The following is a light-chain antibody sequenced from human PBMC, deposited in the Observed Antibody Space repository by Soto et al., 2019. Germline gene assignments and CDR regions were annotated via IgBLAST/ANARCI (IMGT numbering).Light chain of an antibody. CDR2: DAS. J-gene: IGKJ1*01. CDR1: QSISSW. CDR3: KEYKSYSWT. Sequence: DIQMTQSPSTLSASVGDRVTITCRASQSISSWLAWYQQKPGKAPKLLIYDASSLESGVQSRVSGSGSGTEFTLTIDSLQPDDFATYYCKEYKSYSWTVGQGTKVDI. V-gene: IGKV1-5*01.